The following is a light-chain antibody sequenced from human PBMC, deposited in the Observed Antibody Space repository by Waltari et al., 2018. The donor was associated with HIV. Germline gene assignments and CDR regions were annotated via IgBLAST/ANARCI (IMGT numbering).Light chain of an antibody. CDR2: DVN. J-gene: IGLJ1*01. V-gene: IGLV2-14*03. Sequence: QSALTQPAPVSGSPGPPIPIPCTGTSSVVGTYANVSWYQQHPVKAPKLIFYDVNNRPSVVSHLFSGSKSATAASLTSSVLQAEDGADYYCSSYTTSSTYVFGTGTKVTVL. CDR3: SSYTTSSTYV. CDR1: SSVVGTYAN.